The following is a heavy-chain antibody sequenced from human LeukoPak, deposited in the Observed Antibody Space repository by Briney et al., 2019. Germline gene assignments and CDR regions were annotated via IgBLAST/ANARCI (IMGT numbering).Heavy chain of an antibody. CDR3: ARMGDVDIVATINGAFDI. Sequence: GGSLRLSCAASGFTFSNYWMSWVRQAPGKGLEWVAHLKQDESERWSLDSVKGRFTISRDNAKNSLYLQMSSLRAEDTAVYYCARMGDVDIVATINGAFDIWGQGTIVTVSS. J-gene: IGHJ3*02. V-gene: IGHV3-7*03. CDR2: LKQDESER. CDR1: GFTFSNYW. D-gene: IGHD5-12*01.